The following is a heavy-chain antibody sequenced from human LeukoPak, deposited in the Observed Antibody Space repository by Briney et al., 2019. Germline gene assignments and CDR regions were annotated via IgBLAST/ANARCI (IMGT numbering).Heavy chain of an antibody. J-gene: IGHJ4*02. D-gene: IGHD6-6*01. CDR2: ISWNRGII. Sequence: PGRSLRLSCAASGFTFEDYAMHWVRQVPGKGLEWVSGISWNRGIIEYADSVKGRFTISRDNAKNSLYLQMNSLRAEDTAVYYCARVGSSSSLLNFYLDYWGQGTLVTVSS. V-gene: IGHV3-9*01. CDR1: GFTFEDYA. CDR3: ARVGSSSSLLNFYLDY.